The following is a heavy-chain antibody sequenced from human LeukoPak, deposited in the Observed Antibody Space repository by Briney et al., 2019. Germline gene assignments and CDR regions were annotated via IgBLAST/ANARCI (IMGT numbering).Heavy chain of an antibody. CDR1: GFTFSSFE. J-gene: IGHJ4*02. CDR2: IRTSGAST. Sequence: GGSLRLSCAASGFTFSSFEMSWVRQAAGEGLEWISYIRTSGASTYYADSVKGRFHVSRDNANNSMFLRMDILRAEDTAVYYCARERGYNYGYSGYYDQWGQGILVTVSS. CDR3: ARERGYNYGYSGYYDQ. V-gene: IGHV3-48*03. D-gene: IGHD5-18*01.